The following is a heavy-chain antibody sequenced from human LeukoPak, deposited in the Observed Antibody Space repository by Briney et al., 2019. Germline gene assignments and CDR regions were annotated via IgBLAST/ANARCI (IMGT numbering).Heavy chain of an antibody. CDR2: ISYDGSNK. Sequence: GGSLRLSCAASGFTFSSYGMHWVRQAPGKGLEWVAVISYDGSNKYYADSVKGRFTISRDNSKNTLYLQMNSLRAEDTAVYYCARARYSGSYYPPFDYWGQGTLVTVSS. J-gene: IGHJ4*02. CDR3: ARARYSGSYYPPFDY. CDR1: GFTFSSYG. D-gene: IGHD1-26*01. V-gene: IGHV3-30*03.